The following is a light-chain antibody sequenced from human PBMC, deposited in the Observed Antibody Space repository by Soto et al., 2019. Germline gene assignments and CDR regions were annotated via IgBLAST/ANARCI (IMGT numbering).Light chain of an antibody. CDR1: SSDVGGYNY. J-gene: IGLJ2*01. CDR3: SSYSSSSTRLV. CDR2: DVN. V-gene: IGLV2-14*03. Sequence: QSALTQPASVSGSPGQSITISCTGTSSDVGGYNYVSWYQHHPDKAPKLMIYDVNNRPSGVSNRFSGSKSGNTASLTISGLQAEDEAAYYCSSYSSSSTRLVFGGGTHLTVL.